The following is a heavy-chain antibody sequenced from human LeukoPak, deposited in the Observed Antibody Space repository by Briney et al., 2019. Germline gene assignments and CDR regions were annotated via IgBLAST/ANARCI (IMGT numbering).Heavy chain of an antibody. J-gene: IGHJ4*02. CDR3: ARYCSGGSCYSAFDY. Sequence: GASLKISCKGSGYSFTSYWIGWVRQMPGKGLEWMGIIYPGDSDTRYSPPFQGQVTISADKSISTAYLQWSSLKASDTAMYYCARYCSGGSCYSAFDYWGQGTLVTVSS. V-gene: IGHV5-51*01. D-gene: IGHD2-15*01. CDR2: IYPGDSDT. CDR1: GYSFTSYW.